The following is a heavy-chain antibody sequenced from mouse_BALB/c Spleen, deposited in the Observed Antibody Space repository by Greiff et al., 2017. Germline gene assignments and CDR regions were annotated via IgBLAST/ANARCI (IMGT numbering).Heavy chain of an antibody. CDR3: ASKLIYYGNYEDFDY. J-gene: IGHJ2*01. D-gene: IGHD2-1*01. CDR1: GYSITSGYS. V-gene: IGHV3-1*02. CDR2: IHYSGST. Sequence: EVKLQESGPDLVKPSQSLSLTCTVTGYSITSGYSWHWIRQFPGNKLEWMGYIHYSGSTNYNPSLKSRISITRDTSKNQFFLQLNSVTTEDTATYYCASKLIYYGNYEDFDYWGQGTTLTVSS.